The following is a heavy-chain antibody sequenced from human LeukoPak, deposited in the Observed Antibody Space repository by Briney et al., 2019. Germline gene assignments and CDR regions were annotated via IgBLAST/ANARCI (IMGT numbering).Heavy chain of an antibody. J-gene: IGHJ4*02. CDR1: GFTFSSYA. Sequence: GGSLRLSCAASGFTFSSYAMSWVRQAPGKGLEWVSSISGSGGSTYYADSVKGRFTISRDNSKNTLYLQMNSLRAEDTAVYYCAKATYYGSGSPRPGIDYWGQGTLVTVSS. D-gene: IGHD3-10*01. CDR3: AKATYYGSGSPRPGIDY. V-gene: IGHV3-23*01. CDR2: ISGSGGST.